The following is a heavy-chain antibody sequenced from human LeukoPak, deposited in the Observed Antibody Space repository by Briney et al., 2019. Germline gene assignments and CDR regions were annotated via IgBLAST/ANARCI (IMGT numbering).Heavy chain of an antibody. D-gene: IGHD3-10*01. V-gene: IGHV1-69*04. CDR1: GGTFSSYA. CDR3: ARDSMVRGVIHDY. CDR2: ITPILGIA. Sequence: SVKVSCKASGGTFSSYAISWVRQAPGQGLEWMGRITPILGIANYAQKFQGRVTITADKSTSTAYMELSSLRSEDTAVYYCARDSMVRGVIHDYWGQGTLVTVSS. J-gene: IGHJ4*02.